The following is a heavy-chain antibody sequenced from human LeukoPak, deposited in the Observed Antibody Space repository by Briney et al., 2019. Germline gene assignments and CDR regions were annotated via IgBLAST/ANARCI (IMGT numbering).Heavy chain of an antibody. CDR1: GGSISSGGYY. V-gene: IGHV4-31*03. Sequence: PSETLSLTSTVSGGSISSGGYYWSWVRQHPGKGLEWIGYISYSGSTSYNPSLKSRVTKSVDTSKNQFSLRLSSVTAADTAVYYCARERAWAFAYWGQGTLVTVSS. D-gene: IGHD7-27*01. CDR2: ISYSGST. CDR3: ARERAWAFAY. J-gene: IGHJ4*02.